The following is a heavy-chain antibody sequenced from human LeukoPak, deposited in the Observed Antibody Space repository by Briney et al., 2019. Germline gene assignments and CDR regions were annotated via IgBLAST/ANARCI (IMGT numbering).Heavy chain of an antibody. J-gene: IGHJ4*02. CDR1: GFTVSSNY. Sequence: GGSLRLSGAVSGFTVSSNYMSWVRQAPGKGLEWVSLIHSGGTTDYADSVKDRFTISRDYSKNTVNLQINSLRAEDTAVYYCARERRYCSGDNCYSGLDYWGQGTLVTVSS. CDR2: IHSGGTT. CDR3: ARERRYCSGDNCYSGLDY. V-gene: IGHV3-53*01. D-gene: IGHD2-15*01.